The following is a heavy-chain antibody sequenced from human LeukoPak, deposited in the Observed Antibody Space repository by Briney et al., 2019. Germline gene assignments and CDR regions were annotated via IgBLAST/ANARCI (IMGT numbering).Heavy chain of an antibody. CDR1: GYSFTRSG. Sequence: ASVKVSCKASGYSFTRSGISWLRQAPGQGLEWMGWINHNGKTNIAQEFQGRVTMTTDTSTTTAFMGMRSLRSDDTAVYYCARDSDSVYPPPKFDPWGQGTLVTVSS. D-gene: IGHD5/OR15-5a*01. CDR3: ARDSDSVYPPPKFDP. J-gene: IGHJ5*02. CDR2: INHNGKT. V-gene: IGHV1-18*01.